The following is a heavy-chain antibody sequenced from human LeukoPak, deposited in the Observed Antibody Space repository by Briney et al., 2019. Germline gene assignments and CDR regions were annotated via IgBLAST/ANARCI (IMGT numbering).Heavy chain of an antibody. CDR3: AKEFLGGISTLDWYFDL. D-gene: IGHD2/OR15-2a*01. Sequence: GGSLRLSCAVSGFTVSSNYMSWVRQAPGRGLEWVSAISGSTYYADSVKGRFTISRDNSKNTLYLQMNSLRAEDTAVYYCAKEFLGGISTLDWYFDLWGRGTLVTVSS. J-gene: IGHJ2*01. CDR1: GFTVSSNY. CDR2: ISGST. V-gene: IGHV3-53*01.